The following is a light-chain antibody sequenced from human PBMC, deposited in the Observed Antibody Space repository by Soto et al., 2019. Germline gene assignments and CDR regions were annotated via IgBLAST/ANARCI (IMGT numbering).Light chain of an antibody. CDR2: GAS. CDR3: QQRSIGFT. CDR1: QSVGTY. V-gene: IGKV3-11*01. J-gene: IGKJ3*01. Sequence: EIVLTQSPATLSLSPGERATLSCRASQSVGTYLSWYQQKRGQSPRLLIYGASNMAPGIPARLSGSGSGTDLTLTIISLEHDDFAVYYCQQRSIGFTFGPGTKVEVK.